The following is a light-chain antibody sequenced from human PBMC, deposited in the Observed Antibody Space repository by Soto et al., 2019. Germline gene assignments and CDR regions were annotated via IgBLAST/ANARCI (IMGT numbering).Light chain of an antibody. J-gene: IGKJ1*01. Sequence: DIQMTQSPSTLSASVGDRVTITCRTSQSISSWLAWYQQKPGKAPKLLIYKASSLESGVPSRFSGSGSGTEFTLTISSLQPDDFATYYCQQYNSYSQTFGQGTRWISN. CDR3: QQYNSYSQT. CDR1: QSISSW. V-gene: IGKV1-5*03. CDR2: KAS.